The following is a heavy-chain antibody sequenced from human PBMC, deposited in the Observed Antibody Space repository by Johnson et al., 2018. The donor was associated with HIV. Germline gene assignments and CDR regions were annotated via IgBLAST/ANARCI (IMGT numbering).Heavy chain of an antibody. CDR2: IRSDGSNK. D-gene: IGHD2-15*01. V-gene: IGHV3-30*02. Sequence: QMLLVESGGGVVQPGGSLRLSCAASGLTFSSYGMHWVRQAPGKGLEWVAFIRSDGSNKYYADSVKGRFTLSRDNSKNTLYLQMNSLRAEDTAVYYCAKDREPIVVVVAAIDAFDIWGQGTMVTVSS. CDR3: AKDREPIVVVVAAIDAFDI. J-gene: IGHJ3*02. CDR1: GLTFSSYG.